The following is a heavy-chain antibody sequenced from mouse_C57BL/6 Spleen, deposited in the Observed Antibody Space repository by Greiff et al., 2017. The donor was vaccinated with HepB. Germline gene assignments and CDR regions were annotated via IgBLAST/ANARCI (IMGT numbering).Heavy chain of an antibody. CDR3: ARTGSFYAMDY. D-gene: IGHD1-1*01. CDR1: GYAFSSSW. CDR2: IYPGDGDT. V-gene: IGHV1-82*01. J-gene: IGHJ4*01. Sequence: QVQLQQSGPELVKPGASVKISCKASGYAFSSSWMNWVKQRPGKGLEWIGRIYPGDGDTNYNGKFKGKAILTADKSSSTAYMQLRSLTSEDSAVYFWARTGSFYAMDYWGQGTSVTVSS.